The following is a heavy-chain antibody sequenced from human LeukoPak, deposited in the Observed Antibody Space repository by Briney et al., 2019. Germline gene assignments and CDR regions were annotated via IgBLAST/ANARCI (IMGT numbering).Heavy chain of an antibody. CDR2: ISGSGGST. Sequence: GGSLRLSCAASGFTFSSYAMSWVRQAPGKGLEWVSAISGSGGSTYYADSVKGRFTISRDNAKNSLYLQMNSLRAGDTAVYYCVRGLPSRTTYYDFWSGYPYFDYWGQGTLVTVSS. J-gene: IGHJ4*02. CDR1: GFTFSSYA. D-gene: IGHD3-3*01. CDR3: VRGLPSRTTYYDFWSGYPYFDY. V-gene: IGHV3-23*01.